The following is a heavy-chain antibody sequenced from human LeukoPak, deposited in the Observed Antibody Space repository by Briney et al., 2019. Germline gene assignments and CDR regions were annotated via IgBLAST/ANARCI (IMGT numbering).Heavy chain of an antibody. J-gene: IGHJ4*02. CDR2: IYYSGST. CDR1: GGSISSYY. CDR3: ARGGGGAKAFYFDY. V-gene: IGHV4-59*08. D-gene: IGHD1-26*01. Sequence: KTSETLSLTCTVSGGSISSYYWSWIRQPPGKGLEWIGYIYYSGSTNYNPSLKSRVTISVDTSKNQFSLKMTSVTAADTAVYYCARGGGGAKAFYFDYWGQGSLVTVSS.